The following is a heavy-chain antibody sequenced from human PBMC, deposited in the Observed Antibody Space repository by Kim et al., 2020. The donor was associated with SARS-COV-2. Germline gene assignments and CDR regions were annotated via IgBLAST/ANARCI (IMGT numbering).Heavy chain of an antibody. CDR2: IKQDGSAE. CDR1: GFIFSTFW. D-gene: IGHD3-10*01. CDR3: ATQITATMGVDY. J-gene: IGHJ4*02. Sequence: GGSLRLSCAASGFIFSTFWMSWVRQAPGKGLEWVANIKQDGSAEYYVDSVRGRFTISRDNAKSSLYLQMNRLRAEETAVYYCATQITATMGVDYWGQGTLVTVSS. V-gene: IGHV3-7*01.